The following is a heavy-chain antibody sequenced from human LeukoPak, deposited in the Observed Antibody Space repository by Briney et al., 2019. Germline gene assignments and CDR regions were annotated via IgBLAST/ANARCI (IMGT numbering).Heavy chain of an antibody. J-gene: IGHJ4*02. CDR3: ARDGGMTTVTIFDY. V-gene: IGHV3-30*04. CDR1: GLIFSDYV. Sequence: GALRLSCAASGLIFSDYVMHWVRQAPGKGLEWGAVISYDGSNKYYADSVKGRFTISRDNSKNTLYLQMNSLRAEDTAVYYCARDGGMTTVTIFDYWGQGTLVTVSS. D-gene: IGHD4-17*01. CDR2: ISYDGSNK.